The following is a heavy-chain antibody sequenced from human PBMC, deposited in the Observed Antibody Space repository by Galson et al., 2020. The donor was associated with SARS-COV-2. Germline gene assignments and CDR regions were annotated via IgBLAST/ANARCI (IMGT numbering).Heavy chain of an antibody. CDR1: GYSFTRNW. CDR3: ARHGDSSSWNFDY. CDR2: IYPSGSDA. V-gene: IGHV5-51*01. J-gene: IGHJ4*02. D-gene: IGHD2-2*01. Sequence: GESLKISCKASGYSFTRNWIGWVRQMPGKGPEWMGIIYPSGSDARYNPSFQGQVTISVDKSITTAYLQWSSLKASDTAMYYCARHGDSSSWNFDYWGQGTLVTVSS.